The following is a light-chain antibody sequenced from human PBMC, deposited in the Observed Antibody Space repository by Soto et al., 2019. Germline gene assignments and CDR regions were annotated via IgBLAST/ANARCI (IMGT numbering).Light chain of an antibody. J-gene: IGKJ1*01. CDR3: QQYYNWPPT. V-gene: IGKV3-15*01. CDR1: QSVTGF. CDR2: GAS. Sequence: EIVMTQSPATLSLVPGERATFSCRASQSVTGFLAWYQQKPNQPPRLLLYGASTRATGIPARFSGSGSGTDFMLPISSRQSEVFALYFCQQYYNWPPTFGQGAKVEIK.